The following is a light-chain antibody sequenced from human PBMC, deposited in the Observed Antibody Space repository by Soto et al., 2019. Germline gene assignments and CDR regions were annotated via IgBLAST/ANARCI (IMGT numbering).Light chain of an antibody. CDR3: QQYGSSPRT. CDR2: DAS. Sequence: SHTPFPLSLAFGDRVTLTCRASQSISSWVAWYQQKPGKAPKLLIYDASTLESGAPSRFSGSGSGTDFTLTISRLEPEDFAVYYCQQYGSSPRTFGQASKVDI. V-gene: IGKV1-5*01. CDR1: QSISSW. J-gene: IGKJ1*01.